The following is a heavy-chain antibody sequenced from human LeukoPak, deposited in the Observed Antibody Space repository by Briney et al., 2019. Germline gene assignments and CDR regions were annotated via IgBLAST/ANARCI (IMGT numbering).Heavy chain of an antibody. J-gene: IGHJ4*02. CDR2: INTNTGNP. V-gene: IGHV7-4-1*02. D-gene: IGHD6-6*01. CDR1: GYTFTGYY. CDR3: ARAAPMAIAARPSYFDY. Sequence: ASVKVSCKASGYTFTGYYMHWVRQAPGQGLEWMGWINTNTGNPTYAQGFTGRFVFSLDTSVSTAYLQISSLKAEDTAVYYCARAAPMAIAARPSYFDYWGQGTLVTVSS.